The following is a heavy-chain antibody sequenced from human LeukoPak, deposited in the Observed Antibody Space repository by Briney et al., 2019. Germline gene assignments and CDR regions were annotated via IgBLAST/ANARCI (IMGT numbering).Heavy chain of an antibody. CDR1: GYSFTSYW. CDR3: ARCLVRGVMTNWFDP. V-gene: IGHV5-51*01. Sequence: ESLKISCKGSGYSFTSYWIGWVRQMPGKGLEWMGIIYPGDSDTRYSPSFQGQVTISADKSISTAYLQWSSLKASDTAMYYCARCLVRGVMTNWFDPWGQGTLVTASS. CDR2: IYPGDSDT. D-gene: IGHD3-10*01. J-gene: IGHJ5*02.